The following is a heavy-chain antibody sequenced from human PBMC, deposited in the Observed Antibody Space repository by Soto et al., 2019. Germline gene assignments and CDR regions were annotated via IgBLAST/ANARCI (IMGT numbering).Heavy chain of an antibody. D-gene: IGHD2-21*02. Sequence: SETLSVTCAVSGDSLSSDKWWSWVRKPPGKGLEWIGEIHHSGRTNYNPSLKSRVTILVEKSKNQVSLELSSMTAADTAVYYCARGGDWQFDYWGQGTLVTV. CDR2: IHHSGRT. CDR1: GDSLSSDKW. J-gene: IGHJ4*02. V-gene: IGHV4-4*02. CDR3: ARGGDWQFDY.